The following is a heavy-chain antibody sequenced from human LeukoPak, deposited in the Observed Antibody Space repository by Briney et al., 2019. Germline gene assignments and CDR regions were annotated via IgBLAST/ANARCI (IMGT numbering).Heavy chain of an antibody. CDR1: GYTFTGYY. Sequence: ASVKVSCKASGYTFTGYYMHWVRQAPGQGLEWMGWISAYNGNTNYAQKLQGRVTMTTDTSTSTAYMELRSLRSDDTAVYYCARGAVLWFGELGTMYGMDVWGQGTTVTVSS. V-gene: IGHV1-18*04. J-gene: IGHJ6*02. D-gene: IGHD3-10*01. CDR3: ARGAVLWFGELGTMYGMDV. CDR2: ISAYNGNT.